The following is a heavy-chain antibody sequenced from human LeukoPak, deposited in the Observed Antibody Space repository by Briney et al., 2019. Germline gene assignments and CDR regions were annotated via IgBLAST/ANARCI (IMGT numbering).Heavy chain of an antibody. Sequence: QSGGSLRLSCAASGFTFSNYAMSWVRQAPGKGLAWVSGISGSGTSTYYADSVKGRFTISRDNSKNTLYLQMNSLRAEDTAVYYCAGGYDSSGYFPGTPRQFDYWGQGTLVTVSS. CDR2: ISGSGTST. V-gene: IGHV3-23*01. D-gene: IGHD3-22*01. CDR1: GFTFSNYA. J-gene: IGHJ4*02. CDR3: AGGYDSSGYFPGTPRQFDY.